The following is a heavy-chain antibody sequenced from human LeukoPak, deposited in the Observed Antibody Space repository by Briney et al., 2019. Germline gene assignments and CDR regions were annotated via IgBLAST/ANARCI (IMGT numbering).Heavy chain of an antibody. V-gene: IGHV3-7*01. J-gene: IGHJ6*02. Sequence: GALRLSCAASGFSLSNYWMSWVRQAPGKGLEWVANINQDGSDKYYVDSVMGRFTISKDNAKNSVYLQMNSLRPEDTAIYYCAWYGVTHGLDVWGQGTTVTVSS. CDR3: AWYGVTHGLDV. D-gene: IGHD3-10*01. CDR1: GFSLSNYW. CDR2: INQDGSDK.